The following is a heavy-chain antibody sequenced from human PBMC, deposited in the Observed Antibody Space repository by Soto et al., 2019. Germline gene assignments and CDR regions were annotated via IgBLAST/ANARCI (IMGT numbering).Heavy chain of an antibody. J-gene: IGHJ4*02. V-gene: IGHV4-4*02. CDR1: LVSISSGDW. D-gene: IGHD3-10*02. CDR3: ATKNVPTPGNY. Sequence: QVQLQESGPGLVEPSGTLSLTCAVSLVSISSGDWWSWVRQSPERGLEYIGAISHSGTTNYNPSLEGRVTISLDASRNQFSLKLTSVTAADMAVYYCATKNVPTPGNYWGQGTLVIVSS. CDR2: ISHSGTT.